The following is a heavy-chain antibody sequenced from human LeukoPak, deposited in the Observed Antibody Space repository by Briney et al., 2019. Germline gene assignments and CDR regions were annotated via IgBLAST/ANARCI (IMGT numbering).Heavy chain of an antibody. D-gene: IGHD1-20*01. CDR1: GFTFSSYG. J-gene: IGHJ4*02. V-gene: IGHV3-30*02. CDR2: IRYDGSNK. CDR3: AKDKGPNNWNDVWYFDY. Sequence: PGGSLRLSCAASGFTFSSYGMHWVRQAPGKGLEWVAFIRYDGSNKYYADSVKGRFTISRDSSKNTLYLQMNSLRAEDTAVYYCAKDKGPNNWNDVWYFDYWGQGTLVTVSS.